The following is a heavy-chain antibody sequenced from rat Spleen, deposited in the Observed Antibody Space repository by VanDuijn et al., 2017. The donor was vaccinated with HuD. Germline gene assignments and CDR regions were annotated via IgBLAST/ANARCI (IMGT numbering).Heavy chain of an antibody. D-gene: IGHD4-3*01. CDR1: GFTYSNYV. CDR2: ISTGGGNT. CDR3: VRQDTSGYSNWFAY. V-gene: IGHV5S13*01. J-gene: IGHJ3*01. Sequence: EVQLVESGGGLVQPGRSLKLSCAASGFTYSNYVMAWVRQAPTKGLEWVASISTGGGNTYYRASVKGRFTISRDNAKNTLYLQMDSLRSEDTATYYCVRQDTSGYSNWFAYWGQGALVTVSS.